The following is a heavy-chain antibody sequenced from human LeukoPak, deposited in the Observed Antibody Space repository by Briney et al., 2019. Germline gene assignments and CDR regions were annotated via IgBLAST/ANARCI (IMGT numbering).Heavy chain of an antibody. CDR1: GFSFSDYN. D-gene: IGHD3-3*01. CDR3: ARGVRDILSGYYTDYYFYYMDV. V-gene: IGHV3-30*03. Sequence: PGGSLRLSCAASGFSFSDYNRHWGRQSPGRGLEWMALISYNGINEYYADSVRGQFTVSRDNAKNSLYLQMNSLRAEDTAVYYCARGVRDILSGYYTDYYFYYMDVWGKGTTVTVSS. J-gene: IGHJ6*03. CDR2: ISYNGINE.